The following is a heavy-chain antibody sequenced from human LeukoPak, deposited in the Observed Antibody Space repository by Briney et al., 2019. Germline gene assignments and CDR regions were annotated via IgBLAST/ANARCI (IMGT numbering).Heavy chain of an antibody. D-gene: IGHD3-10*01. CDR1: GGSISSDY. J-gene: IGHJ4*02. V-gene: IGHV4-59*01. Sequence: SETLSLTCTVSGGSISSDYWSWIRQPPGKGLDWIGYIYYSGSTNYNPSLKSRVTISVDTSKNQFSLKLSSVTAADTAVYYCARVAYGSGTHFDYWGQGTLVTVSS. CDR2: IYYSGST. CDR3: ARVAYGSGTHFDY.